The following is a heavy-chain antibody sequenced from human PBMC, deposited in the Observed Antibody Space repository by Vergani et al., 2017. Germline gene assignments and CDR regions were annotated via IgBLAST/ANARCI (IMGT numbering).Heavy chain of an antibody. D-gene: IGHD3-3*01. CDR1: GFTFSSYA. V-gene: IGHV3-48*04. CDR2: ISSSGSTI. CDR3: ARDRRYYDFWSGYYLPGGYYYGMDV. J-gene: IGHJ6*02. Sequence: EVQLLESGGGLVQPGGSLRLSCAASGFTFSSYAMSWVRQAPGKGLEWVSYISSSGSTIYYADSVKGRFTISRDNAKNSLYQQMNSLRAEDTAVYYCARDRRYYDFWSGYYLPGGYYYGMDVWGQGTTVTVSS.